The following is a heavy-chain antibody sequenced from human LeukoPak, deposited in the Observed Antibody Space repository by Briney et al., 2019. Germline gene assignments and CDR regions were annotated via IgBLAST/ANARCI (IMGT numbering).Heavy chain of an antibody. J-gene: IGHJ4*02. V-gene: IGHV1-69*06. D-gene: IGHD3-10*01. CDR1: GGTFSSSA. CDR2: IIPIFGTA. Sequence: SVKVSCKASGGTFSSSAISWVRQAPGQGLEWMGGIIPIFGTANYAQKFQGRVTITADKSTSTAYMELSSLRSEDTAVYYCASPRAGSYYYFDYWGQGTLVTVSS. CDR3: ASPRAGSYYYFDY.